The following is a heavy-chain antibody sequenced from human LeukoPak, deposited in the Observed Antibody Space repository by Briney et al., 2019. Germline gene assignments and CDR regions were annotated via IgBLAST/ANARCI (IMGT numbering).Heavy chain of an antibody. CDR2: INPSGGST. CDR3: ASEGGSSKYFQH. J-gene: IGHJ1*01. CDR1: GYTFTSYY. Sequence: ASVKVSCKASGYTFTSYYMHWVRQAPGQGLEWMGIINPSGGSTSYAQKFQGRVTMTRDMSTSTVYMKLSSLRSEDTAVYYCASEGGSSKYFQHWGQGTLVTVSS. D-gene: IGHD1-26*01. V-gene: IGHV1-46*01.